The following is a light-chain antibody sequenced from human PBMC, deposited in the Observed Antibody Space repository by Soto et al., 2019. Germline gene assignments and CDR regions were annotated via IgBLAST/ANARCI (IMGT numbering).Light chain of an antibody. CDR2: GAS. Sequence: EIVLTQSPGTLSLSPGERATLTCRASQSVTSSYLGWYQQKPGQAPRLLMYGASSRASGTPDRFSGSGSGTDFTLTISRLEPEDFAVYYCQQYGSSPLTFGPGTKVDIK. CDR1: QSVTSSY. CDR3: QQYGSSPLT. V-gene: IGKV3-20*01. J-gene: IGKJ3*01.